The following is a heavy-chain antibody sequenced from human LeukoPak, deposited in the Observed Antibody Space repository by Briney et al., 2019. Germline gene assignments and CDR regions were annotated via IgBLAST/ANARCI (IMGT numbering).Heavy chain of an antibody. CDR2: ISSSSSTI. V-gene: IGHV3-48*02. Sequence: PGGSLRLSCAASGFTFSSHSMNWVRQAPGKGLEWVSYISSSSSTIYYADSVKGQFTISRDNAKNSLYLQMNSLRDEDTAVYYCARAGLAAVTYYFDYWGQGTLVTVSS. CDR1: GFTFSSHS. CDR3: ARAGLAAVTYYFDY. D-gene: IGHD6-13*01. J-gene: IGHJ4*02.